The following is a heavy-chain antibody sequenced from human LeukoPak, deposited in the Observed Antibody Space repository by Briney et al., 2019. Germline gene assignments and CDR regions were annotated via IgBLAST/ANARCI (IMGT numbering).Heavy chain of an antibody. D-gene: IGHD2-21*01. J-gene: IGHJ4*02. CDR3: ARQALWFFDH. CDR2: ISYGGST. Sequence: SETLSLTCTVSGGSISSNSNYWAWIRQPPGRGLEWIGSISYGGSTYYSPSLESRVTISVDTSKNQFSLKLSSVTAADTAVYYCARQALWFFDHWGQGTLVAVSS. CDR1: GGSISSNSNY. V-gene: IGHV4-39*01.